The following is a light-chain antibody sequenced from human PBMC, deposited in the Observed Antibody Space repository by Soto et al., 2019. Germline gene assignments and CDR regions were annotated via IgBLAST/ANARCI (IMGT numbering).Light chain of an antibody. J-gene: IGKJ1*01. V-gene: IGKV3-20*01. CDR2: GAS. CDR3: QQYGSSRGT. CDR1: QRVSSSY. Sequence: EGLFTQSPGTLSFSPGERATLSFIASQRVSSSYLAWYQQKPGQAPRLLIYGASSRATGIPDRFSGSGPGTDFTLTISRLEPEDFAVYYCQQYGSSRGTFGQGTKVDI.